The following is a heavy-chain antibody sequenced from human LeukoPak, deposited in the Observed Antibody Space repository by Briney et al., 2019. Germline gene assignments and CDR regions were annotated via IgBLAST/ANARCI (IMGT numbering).Heavy chain of an antibody. J-gene: IGHJ4*02. CDR3: AKHDKGYSGYVTLDY. D-gene: IGHD5-12*01. Sequence: GESLKISCKGSGYSFTSYWIGWVRQMPGKGLEWMGIINPGYSDIRYSPSFQGQVTISADKSISTAYLQWSSLKASDTAIYYCAKHDKGYSGYVTLDYWGQGTLVTVSS. CDR2: INPGYSDI. V-gene: IGHV5-51*01. CDR1: GYSFTSYW.